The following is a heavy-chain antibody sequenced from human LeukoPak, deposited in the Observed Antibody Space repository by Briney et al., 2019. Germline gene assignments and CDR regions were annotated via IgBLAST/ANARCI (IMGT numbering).Heavy chain of an antibody. D-gene: IGHD2-2*01. V-gene: IGHV4-4*07. CDR1: GDSITDDY. J-gene: IGHJ4*02. CDR3: ARHYQLRYRYYFDY. CDR2: IHSGGTT. Sequence: PSETLSLTCTVSGDSITDDYYTWIRQPAGKGLEWIGRIHSGGTTNYNPSLMSRVTLSIDKSKKHISLRLTSVTAADTALYYCARHYQLRYRYYFDYWGQGTLVTVSS.